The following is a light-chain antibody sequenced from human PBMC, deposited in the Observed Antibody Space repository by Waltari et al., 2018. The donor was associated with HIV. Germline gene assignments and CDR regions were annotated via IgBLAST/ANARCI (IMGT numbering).Light chain of an antibody. J-gene: IGKJ4*01. V-gene: IGKV1-16*02. CDR2: AAS. CDR3: QQYDDYPLT. Sequence: HMNDSLSSLSASICNRLTITCRASQGVSKNLAWLQQKPGKAPKSLIYAASSLHSGVPSKFSGSGSGTDFTLTISGLQPEDFATYYCQQYDDYPLTFGGGTRVEIK. CDR1: QGVSKN.